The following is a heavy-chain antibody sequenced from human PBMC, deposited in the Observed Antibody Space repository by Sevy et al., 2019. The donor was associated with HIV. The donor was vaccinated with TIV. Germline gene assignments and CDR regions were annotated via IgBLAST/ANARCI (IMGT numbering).Heavy chain of an antibody. CDR3: ARESLGGNDFYYFDY. D-gene: IGHD5-12*01. V-gene: IGHV3-33*01. Sequence: GGSLRLSCAASGFTFSSYGMHWVRQAPGKGLEWVAVIWYDGSNKYYADSVKGRFTISRDSSKNTLYLQMNSLRAEDTAVYYCARESLGGNDFYYFDYWGQGTLVTVSS. J-gene: IGHJ4*02. CDR1: GFTFSSYG. CDR2: IWYDGSNK.